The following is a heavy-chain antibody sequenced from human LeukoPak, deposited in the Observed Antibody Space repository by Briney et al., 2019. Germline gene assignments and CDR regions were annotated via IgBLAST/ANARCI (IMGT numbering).Heavy chain of an antibody. D-gene: IGHD3-22*01. CDR1: GNSISSGDNY. J-gene: IGHJ4*02. CDR3: ARVTGYMIEDYFDN. CDR2: IYTSGST. Sequence: PSETLSLTCTVSGNSISSGDNYWSWIRQPAGKGLEWIGRIYTSGSTNYNPSLKSRVTISVDTSKNQFSLKLRSVTAADTAVYYCARVTGYMIEDYFDNWGQGTLVTVSS. V-gene: IGHV4-61*02.